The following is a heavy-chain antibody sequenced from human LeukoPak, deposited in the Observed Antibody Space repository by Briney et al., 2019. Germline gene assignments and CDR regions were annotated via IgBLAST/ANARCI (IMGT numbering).Heavy chain of an antibody. D-gene: IGHD6-19*01. CDR1: GGSISSYY. V-gene: IGHV4-4*07. Sequence: SETLSLTCTVSGGSISSYYWSWIRQPAGKGLEWIGRIYTSGSTNYNPSLKSRVTMSVDTSKNQFSLKLSSVTAADTAVYYCAREQVLAVAGFYYYYYYMDVWGKGTTVTISS. J-gene: IGHJ6*03. CDR2: IYTSGST. CDR3: AREQVLAVAGFYYYYYYMDV.